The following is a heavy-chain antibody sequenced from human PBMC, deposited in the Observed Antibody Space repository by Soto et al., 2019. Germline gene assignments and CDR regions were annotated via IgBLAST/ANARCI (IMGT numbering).Heavy chain of an antibody. Sequence: GGSLRLSCAASGFTFSDHWVAWVRQAPGKGLEWVANIKPDGSDKYYGDSVKGRFTISRDNAKDSAYLQMNTLRAEDTAVYYCARGHYGMDVWGQGTTVTVSS. CDR3: ARGHYGMDV. CDR1: GFTFSDHW. V-gene: IGHV3-7*03. CDR2: IKPDGSDK. J-gene: IGHJ6*02.